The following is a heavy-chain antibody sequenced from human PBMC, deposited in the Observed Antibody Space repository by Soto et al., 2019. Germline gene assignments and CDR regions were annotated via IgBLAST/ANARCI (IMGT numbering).Heavy chain of an antibody. CDR3: ARCNLYYDGDIDC. D-gene: IGHD3-22*01. Sequence: ETLSPTCPVPGFSILSSSSECGSIRQPPAKGLEWIGSIYYSGSTYYNPSLKSRVTISVDTSKNQFSLKLSSVTAADTAVYYWARCNLYYDGDIDCWGQGSLVTVS. CDR1: GFSILSSSSE. CDR2: IYYSGST. V-gene: IGHV4-39*01. J-gene: IGHJ4*02.